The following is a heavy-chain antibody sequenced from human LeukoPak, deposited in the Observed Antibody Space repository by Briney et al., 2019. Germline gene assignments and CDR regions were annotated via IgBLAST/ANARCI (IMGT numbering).Heavy chain of an antibody. CDR3: ATGITMRDPRFDP. Sequence: SAVKVSCKPSRGTVSSYAISWVRQPPGQGLEWMKGIIPIFGTANYAQKFQGRVTITADESTSTAYMELSSLRSEDTAVYYCATGITMRDPRFDPWGQGTLVTVSS. J-gene: IGHJ5*02. D-gene: IGHD3-10*01. V-gene: IGHV1-69*13. CDR2: IIPIFGTA. CDR1: RGTVSSYA.